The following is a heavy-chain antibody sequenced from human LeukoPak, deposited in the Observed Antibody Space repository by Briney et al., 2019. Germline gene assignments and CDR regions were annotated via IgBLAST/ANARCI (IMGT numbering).Heavy chain of an antibody. D-gene: IGHD1-14*01. CDR1: GYTFTSYG. J-gene: IGHJ4*02. CDR2: ISAYNGNT. V-gene: IGHV1-18*01. Sequence: VASVKVSCKASGYTFTSYGISWVRQAPGQGLEWMGWISAYNGNTNYAQKLQGRVTMTTDTSTSTAYMELRSLRSDDTAVYYCARVSTESLRGRRTPNHNDYWGQGTLVTVSS. CDR3: ARVSTESLRGRRTPNHNDY.